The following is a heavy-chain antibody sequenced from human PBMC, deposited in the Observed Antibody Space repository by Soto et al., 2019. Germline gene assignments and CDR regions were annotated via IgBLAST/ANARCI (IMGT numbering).Heavy chain of an antibody. Sequence: QVQLQESGPGLVRPAETLSLTCTVSSDSISSYYWIWIRQSPGKGLEWIGYTDYSGNTNYNPSLKSRVTISGDTSKNQFSLRLSSVTAADTAVYYCARAVGDPLYYLDSWGQGTLVTVSS. D-gene: IGHD6-19*01. CDR1: SDSISSYY. J-gene: IGHJ4*02. CDR2: TDYSGNT. CDR3: ARAVGDPLYYLDS. V-gene: IGHV4-59*08.